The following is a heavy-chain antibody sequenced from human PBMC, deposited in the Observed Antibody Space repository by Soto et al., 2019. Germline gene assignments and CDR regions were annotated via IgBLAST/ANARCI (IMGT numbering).Heavy chain of an antibody. D-gene: IGHD3-16*01. CDR3: ARHKGGYYSGVDV. J-gene: IGHJ6*02. Sequence: QLQLQESGPGLVKPSETLSLTCTVSGGSISSNSYYWAWIRQPPGKGLEWIGNIYYSGTTYYNPHLKSRVTISVDTSKNQFSLKLSSVTAADTAVYYCARHKGGYYSGVDVWGQGTTVTVSS. V-gene: IGHV4-39*01. CDR2: IYYSGTT. CDR1: GGSISSNSYY.